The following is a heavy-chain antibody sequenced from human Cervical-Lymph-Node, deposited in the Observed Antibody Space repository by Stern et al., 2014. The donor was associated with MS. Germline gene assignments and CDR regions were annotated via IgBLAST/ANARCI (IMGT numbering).Heavy chain of an antibody. CDR2: RGHDENNN. Sequence: VQLVQSGGGVVQPGGSLRLSCAASGFTFSSHVMHWVRQAPGKGLECVAVRGHDENNNAYAGTVKGRCTISRDNSNNTLSLQMNSLRAEDTAVYYCVREEGDFDYWGQGTLVTVSS. V-gene: IGHV3-30-3*01. CDR1: GFTFSSHV. J-gene: IGHJ4*02. CDR3: VREEGDFDY.